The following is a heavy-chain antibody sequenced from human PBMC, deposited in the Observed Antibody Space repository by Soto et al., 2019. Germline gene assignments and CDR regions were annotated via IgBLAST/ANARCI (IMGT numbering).Heavy chain of an antibody. Sequence: GGSLRLSCAASGFTFSSYSMNWVRQAPGKGLEWVSSISSSSSYIYYADSVKGRFTISRDNAKNSLYLQMNSLRAEDTAVYYCEREISDAPYSSYFEYWGQGTLVTVSS. J-gene: IGHJ4*02. CDR2: ISSSSSYI. D-gene: IGHD5-18*01. CDR3: EREISDAPYSSYFEY. CDR1: GFTFSSYS. V-gene: IGHV3-21*01.